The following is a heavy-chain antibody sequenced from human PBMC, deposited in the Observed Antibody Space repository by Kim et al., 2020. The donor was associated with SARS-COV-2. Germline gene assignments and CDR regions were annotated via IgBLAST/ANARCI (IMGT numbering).Heavy chain of an antibody. Sequence: GGSLRLSCAASGFTFSSYAMHWVRQAPGKGLEWVAVISYDGSNKYYADSVKGRFTISRDNSKNTLYLQMNSLRAEDTAVYYCARISMSTSNYVDYFDYWGQGTLVTVSS. J-gene: IGHJ4*02. CDR2: ISYDGSNK. CDR1: GFTFSSYA. CDR3: ARISMSTSNYVDYFDY. D-gene: IGHD4-4*01. V-gene: IGHV3-30*04.